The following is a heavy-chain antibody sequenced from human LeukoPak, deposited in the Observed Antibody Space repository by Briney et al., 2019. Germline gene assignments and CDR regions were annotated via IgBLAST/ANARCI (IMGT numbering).Heavy chain of an antibody. CDR2: INTDGSST. CDR3: TISAPGKRYFDN. J-gene: IGHJ4*02. CDR1: GFTFSNYW. V-gene: IGHV3-74*03. D-gene: IGHD3-10*01. Sequence: GGSLRLSCAGSGFTFSNYWKYWVRQAPGEGLVCVSRINTDGSSTSYAYSVTRRFTNSRDDAKNTQYLKLNSLRTEDTAVDYCTISAPGKRYFDNWGKGALVTVSS.